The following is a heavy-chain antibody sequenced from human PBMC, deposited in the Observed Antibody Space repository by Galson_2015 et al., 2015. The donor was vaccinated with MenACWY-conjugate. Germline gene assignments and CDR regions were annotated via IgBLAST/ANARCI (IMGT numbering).Heavy chain of an antibody. Sequence: SVRLSCAASGITFSSYAMSWVRQAPGKGLEWVSSISTTGGTTYYADSVKGRFTISRDNSKNTLYLQMNSLRAGDTAVYYCAQGAGSRWFDPWGQRTLVIVSS. V-gene: IGHV3-23*01. CDR3: AQGAGSRWFDP. D-gene: IGHD3-10*01. CDR2: ISTTGGTT. J-gene: IGHJ5*02. CDR1: GITFSSYA.